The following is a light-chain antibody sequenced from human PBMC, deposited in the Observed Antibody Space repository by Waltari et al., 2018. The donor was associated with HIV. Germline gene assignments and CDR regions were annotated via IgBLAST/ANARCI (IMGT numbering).Light chain of an antibody. Sequence: QSLLTQPPSVSAAPGQKVTISCSGTTSNIGNGFVSWYQQLPGTAPKLLIYDNDKLPSGTPDRFSGSQSGTSATLDITGLQTGDEADYYCGTWDTSLYSYVFATGSKVTVL. V-gene: IGLV1-51*01. CDR1: TSNIGNGF. J-gene: IGLJ1*01. CDR3: GTWDTSLYSYV. CDR2: DND.